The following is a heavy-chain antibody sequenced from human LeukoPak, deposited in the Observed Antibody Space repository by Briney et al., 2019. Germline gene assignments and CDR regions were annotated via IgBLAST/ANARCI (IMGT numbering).Heavy chain of an antibody. D-gene: IGHD6-19*01. J-gene: IGHJ4*02. CDR2: ISSSSCYI. V-gene: IGHV3-21*01. Sequence: GGSLRLSCAASGLTFSSYSMNWVRQAPPKELDWVSSISSSSCYIYYADSVKGRFTIARDNAKNSLYLQMNSLRAEDTAVYYCARDLFRSGWFAYFDCWGQGTLVTVSS. CDR1: GLTFSSYS. CDR3: ARDLFRSGWFAYFDC.